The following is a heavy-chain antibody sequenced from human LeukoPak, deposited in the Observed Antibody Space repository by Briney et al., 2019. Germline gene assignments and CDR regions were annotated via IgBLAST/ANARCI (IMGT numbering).Heavy chain of an antibody. D-gene: IGHD2-21*01. CDR3: AKGQAGIVVHEGGAFDI. CDR2: ISWNSDSI. V-gene: IGHV3-9*01. J-gene: IGHJ3*02. CDR1: GYMFENYA. Sequence: GGSLRLSCAASGYMFENYAMHWVRHAPGKGLEWVSGISWNSDSIGYADSVKGRFTISRDNAKNSLYLQMNSLRAEDTALYYCAKGQAGIVVHEGGAFDIWGQGTMVTVSS.